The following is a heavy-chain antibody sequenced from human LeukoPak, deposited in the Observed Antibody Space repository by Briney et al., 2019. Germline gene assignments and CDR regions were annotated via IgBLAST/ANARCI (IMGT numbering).Heavy chain of an antibody. J-gene: IGHJ4*02. V-gene: IGHV1-46*01. CDR3: ARGYDDILTGYIS. CDR1: GYTFTSYY. D-gene: IGHD3-9*01. Sequence: GASVKVSCTSSGYTFTSYYMHWVRQAPGQGLEWVGIINPSGGSTSYAQKFQGRVTMTRDTSTSTVYMELSSLRSEDTAVYYCARGYDDILTGYISWGQGTLVTVSS. CDR2: INPSGGST.